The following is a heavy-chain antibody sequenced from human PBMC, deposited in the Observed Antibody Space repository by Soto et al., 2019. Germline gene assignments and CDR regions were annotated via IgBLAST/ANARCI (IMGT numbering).Heavy chain of an antibody. Sequence: GGSLRLSCAASGFTFSSYSMNWVRQAPGKGLEWVSYISSSSSTIYYADSVKGRFTISRDNAKNSLYLQMNSLRAEDTAVYYCARDKDDFWYNYYYYYMDVWGKGTTVTVSS. D-gene: IGHD3-3*01. CDR2: ISSSSSTI. J-gene: IGHJ6*03. CDR3: ARDKDDFWYNYYYYYMDV. CDR1: GFTFSSYS. V-gene: IGHV3-48*01.